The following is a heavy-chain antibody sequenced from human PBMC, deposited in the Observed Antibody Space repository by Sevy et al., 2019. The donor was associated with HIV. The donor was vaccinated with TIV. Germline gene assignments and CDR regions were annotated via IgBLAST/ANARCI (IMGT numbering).Heavy chain of an antibody. CDR2: IKQDESEK. V-gene: IGHV3-7*01. J-gene: IGHJ4*02. Sequence: GGSLRLSCAASGFTFSDYYMTWIRQAPGKGLEWVANIKQDESEKYYVDSVKGRFTISRDNAKNSLYLQMNSLRADDTAVYYCARAEQVTMLVVFGGLYFDSWGQGTLVTVSS. CDR3: ARAEQVTMLVVFGGLYFDS. D-gene: IGHD3-22*01. CDR1: GFTFSDYY.